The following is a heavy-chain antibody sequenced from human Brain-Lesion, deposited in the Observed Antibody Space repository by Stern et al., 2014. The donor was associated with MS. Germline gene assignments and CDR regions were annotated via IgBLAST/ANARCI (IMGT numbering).Heavy chain of an antibody. V-gene: IGHV4-39*01. Sequence: QLVQSGPGLVKPSETLSLTCTVSGGSISSSSYYWGWIRQPPGKGLEWIGSIYYRGSTYYNPSLKSRVTISMETSKKQFSLRLSSVTAADTAVYFCAKLWLGELPESPFDYWGQGTLVTVSS. CDR2: IYYRGST. J-gene: IGHJ4*02. CDR3: AKLWLGELPESPFDY. CDR1: GGSISSSSYY. D-gene: IGHD3-10*01.